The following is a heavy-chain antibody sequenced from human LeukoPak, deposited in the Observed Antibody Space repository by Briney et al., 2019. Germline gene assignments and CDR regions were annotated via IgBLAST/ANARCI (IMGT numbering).Heavy chain of an antibody. CDR3: ARGVSVTWGYYYYYYYMDV. V-gene: IGHV4-34*01. CDR1: GGSFSGYY. Sequence: SETLSLTCAVYGGSFSGYYWSWIRQPPGKGLEWIGEINHSGSTNYNPSLKGRVTISVDTSKNQFSLKLSSVTAADTAVYYCARGVSVTWGYYYYYYYMDVWGKGTTVTVSS. CDR2: INHSGST. D-gene: IGHD4-23*01. J-gene: IGHJ6*03.